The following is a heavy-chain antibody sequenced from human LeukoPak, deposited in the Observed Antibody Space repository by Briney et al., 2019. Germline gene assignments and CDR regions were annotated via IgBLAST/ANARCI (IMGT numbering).Heavy chain of an antibody. CDR1: GFAFSSYA. CDR3: ARGGLEYYDSSGYVDY. J-gene: IGHJ4*02. CDR2: ISSSRSYT. Sequence: GGSLRLSCAASGFAFSSYAMSWVRQPPGKGLEWVSYISSSRSYTNYAASVKGRFTISRDNSKNSLYLQMNGLRAEDTAVYYCARGGLEYYDSSGYVDYWGQGTLVTVSS. V-gene: IGHV3-21*05. D-gene: IGHD3-22*01.